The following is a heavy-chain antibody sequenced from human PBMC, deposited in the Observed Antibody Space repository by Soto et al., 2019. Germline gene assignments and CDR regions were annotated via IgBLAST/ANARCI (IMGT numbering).Heavy chain of an antibody. Sequence: QVQLQESGPGLVKPSGTLSLTCAVSGGSISSSNWWSCVLQPPAKGLEWIGEIYHSGRNNYNPSLRSRVTISVDKSKNQFSLKLSSVTAADTAVYYCARVVGGYYYGMDVWGQGTTVTVSS. J-gene: IGHJ6*02. CDR1: GGSISSSNW. V-gene: IGHV4-4*02. CDR2: IYHSGRN. D-gene: IGHD2-2*01. CDR3: ARVVGGYYYGMDV.